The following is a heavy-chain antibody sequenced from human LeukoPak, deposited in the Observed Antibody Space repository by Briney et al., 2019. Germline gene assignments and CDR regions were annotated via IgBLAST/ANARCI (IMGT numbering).Heavy chain of an antibody. D-gene: IGHD1-26*01. V-gene: IGHV7-4-1*02. CDR2: INTRTGTP. CDR1: GYIFTGYY. CDR3: ARDVGPGGTFDS. J-gene: IGHJ4*02. Sequence: ASVKVSCKASGYIFTGYYMHWVRQAPGQTFEWLGWINTRTGTPSYAPGFAGRFVVSLDTSVSTAYLQLTSLKAEDTAVYYCARDVGPGGTFDSWGQGTLVTVSS.